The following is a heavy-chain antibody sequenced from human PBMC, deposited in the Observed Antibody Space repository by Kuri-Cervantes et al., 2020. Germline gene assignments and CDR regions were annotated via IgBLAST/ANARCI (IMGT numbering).Heavy chain of an antibody. D-gene: IGHD1-26*01. CDR1: GGPISSSSYY. J-gene: IGHJ3*02. CDR3: ASGSRNDAFDI. CDR2: IYYSGST. V-gene: IGHV4-39*01. Sequence: GSLRLSCTISGGPISSSSYYWGWIRQPPGKGLEWIGSIYYSGSTYYNPSLKSRVTISVDTSKNQFSLKLSSVTAADTAVYYCASGSRNDAFDIWGQGTMVTVSS.